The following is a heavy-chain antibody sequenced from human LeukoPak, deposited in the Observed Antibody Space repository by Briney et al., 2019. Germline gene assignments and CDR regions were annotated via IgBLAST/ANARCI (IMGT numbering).Heavy chain of an antibody. J-gene: IGHJ5*02. D-gene: IGHD3-3*01. CDR1: GYTFTSYD. CDR2: MNPNSGNT. Sequence: ASVKVSFKASGYTFTSYDINWVRQATGQGLEWMGWMNPNSGNTGYAQKFQGRVTITRNTSISTAYMELSSLRSEDTAVYYCARGVLRFLEWSNWFDPWGQGTLVTVSS. CDR3: ARGVLRFLEWSNWFDP. V-gene: IGHV1-8*03.